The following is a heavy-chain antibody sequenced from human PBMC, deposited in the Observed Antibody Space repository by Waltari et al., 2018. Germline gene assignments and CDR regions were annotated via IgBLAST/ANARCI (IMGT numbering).Heavy chain of an antibody. Sequence: EVHLVESGGTLVQPGGSLRLACAVSGSTCSSYWTPWVRQAPGQGRVWLARINIDGRGTVYADSVKGRFTISRDNAKNTLYLQMTSLRADDTAVYYCARGVPDYSSLAYWGQGTLVTVSS. CDR1: GSTCSSYW. CDR3: ARGVPDYSSLAY. V-gene: IGHV3-74*01. CDR2: INIDGRGT. D-gene: IGHD4-4*01. J-gene: IGHJ4*02.